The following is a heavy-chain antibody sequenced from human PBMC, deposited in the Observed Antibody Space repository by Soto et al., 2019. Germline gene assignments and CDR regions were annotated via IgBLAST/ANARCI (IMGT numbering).Heavy chain of an antibody. Sequence: PGGSLRLSCAASGFTFSSYAMHWVRQAPGKGLEWVAVISYDGSNKYYADSVKGRFTISRDNSKNTLYLQMNSLRAEDTAVYYCARVFGYSSGWYRFYYDSSGYYFDYWGQGTLVTVSS. D-gene: IGHD3-22*01. CDR1: GFTFSSYA. CDR2: ISYDGSNK. V-gene: IGHV3-30-3*01. CDR3: ARVFGYSSGWYRFYYDSSGYYFDY. J-gene: IGHJ4*02.